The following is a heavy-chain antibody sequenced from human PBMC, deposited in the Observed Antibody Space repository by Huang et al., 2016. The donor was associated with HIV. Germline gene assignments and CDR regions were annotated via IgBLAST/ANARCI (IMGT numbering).Heavy chain of an antibody. Sequence: QVQLVESGGGVVQPGRSLRLSCAASGLTFSSAGMHWVRQGPGKGVGWVAVISYDGSNKYYADSVKGRFTISRDNSKNTLYLQMNSLRAEDTAVYYCANWVYWGQGTLVTVSS. CDR2: ISYDGSNK. CDR3: ANWVY. CDR1: GLTFSSAG. V-gene: IGHV3-30*18. D-gene: IGHD7-27*01. J-gene: IGHJ4*02.